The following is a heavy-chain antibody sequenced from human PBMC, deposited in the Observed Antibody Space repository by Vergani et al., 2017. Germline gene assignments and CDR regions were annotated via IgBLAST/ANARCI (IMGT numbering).Heavy chain of an antibody. CDR2: IHHSGDT. Sequence: QVQLQESGPGLVKPSETLTLTCDVSDSSIMTNPYWGWFRQSPGKGLEWIGCIHHSGDTHYNSSLKRRVSISIVSSSKFSLSLTSVPAADTAIYYCARHLGSVGFFPSSSFCGIDVWGHGTTVTVSS. V-gene: IGHV4-38-2*01. CDR3: ARHLGSVGFFPSSSFCGIDV. D-gene: IGHD3-10*01. CDR1: DSSIMTNPY. J-gene: IGHJ6*02.